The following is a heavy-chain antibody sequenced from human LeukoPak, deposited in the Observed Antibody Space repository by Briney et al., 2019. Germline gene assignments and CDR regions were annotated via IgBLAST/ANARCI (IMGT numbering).Heavy chain of an antibody. Sequence: GGSLRLSCAASGFTFSGSAMHWVRQASGKGLEWVGRIRSKANSYATAYAASVKGRFTISRDDSKNTAYLQMNSLKTEDTAVYYCTSDRVCSSTSCYLFDYWGQGTLVTVSS. J-gene: IGHJ4*02. CDR3: TSDRVCSSTSCYLFDY. CDR1: GFTFSGSA. CDR2: IRSKANSYAT. V-gene: IGHV3-73*01. D-gene: IGHD2-2*01.